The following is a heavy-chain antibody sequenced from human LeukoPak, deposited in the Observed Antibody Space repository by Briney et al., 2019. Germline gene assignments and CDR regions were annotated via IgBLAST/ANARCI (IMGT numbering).Heavy chain of an antibody. V-gene: IGHV4-59*08. J-gene: IGHJ5*01. CDR1: GGSVSSYY. Sequence: PSETLSLTCTVSGGSVSSYYWGWIRQPPGKGMESIAPLHYTLTINYNPSHTRLPAMSVDTSKNQFSLRLPSATAADTAVYFCARRDYGFTPFDSWGQGTLVTVSS. D-gene: IGHD3/OR15-3a*01. CDR2: LHYTLTI. CDR3: ARRDYGFTPFDS.